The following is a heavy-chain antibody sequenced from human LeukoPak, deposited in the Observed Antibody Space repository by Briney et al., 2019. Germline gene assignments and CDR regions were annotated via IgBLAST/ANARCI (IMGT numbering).Heavy chain of an antibody. J-gene: IGHJ6*03. V-gene: IGHV4-38-2*02. Sequence: SETLSLTCTVSGYSISTGYYWDWIRQPPGQGLEWIGTFYHGGSTYYNPSLKSRVTISVDTSKNQFSLKLSSVTAADTAVYYCARVDMSYYDILTGYYAPYYYYMDVWGKGTTVTISS. CDR2: FYHGGST. CDR3: ARVDMSYYDILTGYYAPYYYYMDV. D-gene: IGHD3-9*01. CDR1: GYSISTGYY.